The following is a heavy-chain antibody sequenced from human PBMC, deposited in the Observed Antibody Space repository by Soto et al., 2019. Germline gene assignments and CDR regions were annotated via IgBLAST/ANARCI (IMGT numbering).Heavy chain of an antibody. J-gene: IGHJ4*02. V-gene: IGHV1-18*01. CDR3: ARDLAYIREF. Sequence: QVQLVQSGAEVKKPGASVKVYCKASGYSFTAYGISWVRQAPGQGLEWMGWISTAHSDIGYAQKFQGRVTMTTDTSTSTAYMELRSLRSDDTAVYYCARDLAYIREFWGQGTLVTVSS. D-gene: IGHD4-17*01. CDR2: ISTAHSDI. CDR1: GYSFTAYG.